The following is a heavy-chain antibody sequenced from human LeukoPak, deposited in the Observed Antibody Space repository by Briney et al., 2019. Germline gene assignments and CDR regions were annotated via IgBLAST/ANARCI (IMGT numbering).Heavy chain of an antibody. D-gene: IGHD6-19*01. J-gene: IGHJ4*02. Sequence: PSETLSLTCAASGVPFSNYYWSWVRQSPSQGLEWIGEINHSGYTNYNPSLKSRVTMSIDTSKNQFSLKLTSVTAADAGVYYCTRAVAGHPDWGQGTLCTVSS. CDR3: TRAVAGHPD. CDR1: GVPFSNYY. CDR2: INHSGYT. V-gene: IGHV4-34*01.